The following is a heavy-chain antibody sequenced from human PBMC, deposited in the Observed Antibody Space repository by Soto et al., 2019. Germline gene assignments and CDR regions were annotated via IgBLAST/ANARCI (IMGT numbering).Heavy chain of an antibody. V-gene: IGHV4-34*01. J-gene: IGHJ6*03. Sequence: SETLSLTCAVYGGSFSGYYWSWIRQPPGKGLEWIGEINHSGSTNYNPSLKSRVTISVDTSKNQFSLKLSSVTAADTAVYYCARGSPPAGARHWSKRPMDVWGKGTTVTVSS. D-gene: IGHD2-2*01. CDR3: ARGSPPAGARHWSKRPMDV. CDR1: GGSFSGYY. CDR2: INHSGST.